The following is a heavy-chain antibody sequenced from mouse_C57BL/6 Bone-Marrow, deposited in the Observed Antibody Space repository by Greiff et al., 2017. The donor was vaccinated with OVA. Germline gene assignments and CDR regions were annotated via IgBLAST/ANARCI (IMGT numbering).Heavy chain of an antibody. CDR1: GYTFTSYT. CDR3: ARSWIYYYGSSYD. V-gene: IGHV1-4*01. J-gene: IGHJ2*01. CDR2: INPSSGYT. Sequence: VQLQQSGAELARPGASVKMSCKASGYTFTSYTMHWVNQRPGQGLEWIGYINPSSGYTKYNQKFKDKATLTADKSSSTAYMQLSSLTSEDSAVYYCARSWIYYYGSSYDWGQGTTLTVSS. D-gene: IGHD1-1*01.